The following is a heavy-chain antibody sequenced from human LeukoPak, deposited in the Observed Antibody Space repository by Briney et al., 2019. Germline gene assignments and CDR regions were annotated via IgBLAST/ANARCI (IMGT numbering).Heavy chain of an antibody. J-gene: IGHJ6*03. CDR3: ARRSEFGVLYYMDV. V-gene: IGHV3-48*01. D-gene: IGHD3-16*01. CDR2: ISGSSGTI. CDR1: GFTFSTYS. Sequence: GGSLRLSCAASGFTFSTYSMNWVRQAPGKGLDWVSYISGSSGTIYYADSVKGRFTISRDNAKSSLYLQMNSLRAEATAVYYCARRSEFGVLYYMDVWGKGTTVTVSS.